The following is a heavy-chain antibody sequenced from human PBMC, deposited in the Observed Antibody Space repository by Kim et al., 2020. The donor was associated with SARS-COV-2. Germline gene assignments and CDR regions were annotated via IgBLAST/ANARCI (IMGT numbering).Heavy chain of an antibody. J-gene: IGHJ4*02. Sequence: AAVKVSCKASGYTFTSHAVNWVRQAPGQGLEWMGWINTNTGNPTYAQGLTGRFVFSVDTSVSTAYLQISSLKAEDTAMYYCARTLVSVARHWGQGTLVTV. CDR3: ARTLVSVARH. D-gene: IGHD6-19*01. CDR2: INTNTGNP. V-gene: IGHV7-4-1*02. CDR1: GYTFTSHA.